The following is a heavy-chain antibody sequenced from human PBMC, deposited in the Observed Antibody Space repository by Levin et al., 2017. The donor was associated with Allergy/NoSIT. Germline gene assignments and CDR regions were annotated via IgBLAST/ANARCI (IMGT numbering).Heavy chain of an antibody. CDR2: IYSDGST. Sequence: PGGSLRLSCAASGFSVSNHYMTWVRQGPGKGLECVSVIYSDGSTYYADSVRGRFTISRDSFRNTLSLQMNSLRDDDTAVYYCTKGHYSGVYQWGPGTLVTVSS. CDR3: TKGHYSGVYQ. J-gene: IGHJ4*02. D-gene: IGHD2-2*01. CDR1: GFSVSNHY. V-gene: IGHV3-53*01.